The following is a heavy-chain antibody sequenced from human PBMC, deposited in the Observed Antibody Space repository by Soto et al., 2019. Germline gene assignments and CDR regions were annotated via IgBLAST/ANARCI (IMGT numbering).Heavy chain of an antibody. CDR3: ARVFSGYGVRSDYYYGMDV. CDR2: IIPIFGTA. CDR1: GGTFSSYA. V-gene: IGHV1-69*12. Sequence: QVQLVQSGAEVKKPGSSVKVSCRASGGTFSSYAISWVGQAPGQGLEWMGGIIPIFGTANYAQKFQGRVTITADESTSTAYMELSSLRSEDTAVYYCARVFSGYGVRSDYYYGMDVWGQGTTVTVSS. D-gene: IGHD6-25*01. J-gene: IGHJ6*02.